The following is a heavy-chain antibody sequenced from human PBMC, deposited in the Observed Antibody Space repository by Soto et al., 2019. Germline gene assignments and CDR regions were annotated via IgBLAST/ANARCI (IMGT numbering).Heavy chain of an antibody. Sequence: QVQLQESGPGLVKPSGTLSLTCAVSGGSISSSNWWSWVRQPPGKGLEWIGEIYHSGSTNYNPSLKSRVTLPVDKTKNQCSLKLRSVTAADTAVYYCARVAVAGTRYDYWGQGTLVTVSS. CDR2: IYHSGST. D-gene: IGHD6-19*01. J-gene: IGHJ4*02. CDR3: ARVAVAGTRYDY. V-gene: IGHV4-4*02. CDR1: GGSISSSNW.